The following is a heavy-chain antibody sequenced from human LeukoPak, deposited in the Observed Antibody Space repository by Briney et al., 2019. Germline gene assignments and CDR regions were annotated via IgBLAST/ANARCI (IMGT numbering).Heavy chain of an antibody. D-gene: IGHD2-15*01. CDR3: ARDWHPIVVVVADGMDV. CDR1: GGTFSSYA. Sequence: GASVQISCKASGGTFSSYAISWVRRAPGQGLEWMGGIIPIFGTANYSQKFQGRVTITADESTSTAYMELSSLRSEDTAVYYCARDWHPIVVVVADGMDVWGQGTTVTVSS. CDR2: IIPIFGTA. V-gene: IGHV1-69*13. J-gene: IGHJ6*02.